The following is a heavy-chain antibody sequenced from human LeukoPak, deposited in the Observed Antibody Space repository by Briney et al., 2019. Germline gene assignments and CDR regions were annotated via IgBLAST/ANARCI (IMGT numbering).Heavy chain of an antibody. D-gene: IGHD2-21*02. CDR1: GFSFSSYW. J-gene: IGHJ4*02. CDR2: INSDGSSI. Sequence: GGSLRLSCAGFGFSFSSYWMHWVRQAPGKGLVWVSRINSDGSSINYADSVKGRFTISRDNAKNTLYLQMNSLRAEDTAVYYCARPGCCSGGACYSKWGQGTLVTVS. CDR3: ARPGCCSGGACYSK. V-gene: IGHV3-74*01.